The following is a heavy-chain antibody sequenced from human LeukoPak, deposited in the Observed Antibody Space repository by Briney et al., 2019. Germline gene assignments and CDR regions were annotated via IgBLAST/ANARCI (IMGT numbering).Heavy chain of an antibody. CDR2: ISYDGSNK. CDR3: AKDWVEYSSSPYDY. Sequence: GGSLRLSCAASGFTFSSYGMHWVRQAPGTGLEWVAVISYDGSNKYYADSVKGRFTISRDNSKNTLYLQMNSLRAEDTAVYYCAKDWVEYSSSPYDYWGQGTLVTVSS. D-gene: IGHD6-6*01. J-gene: IGHJ4*02. CDR1: GFTFSSYG. V-gene: IGHV3-30*18.